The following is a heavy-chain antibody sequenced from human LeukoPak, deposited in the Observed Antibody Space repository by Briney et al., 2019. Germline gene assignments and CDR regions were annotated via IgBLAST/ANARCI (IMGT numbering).Heavy chain of an antibody. CDR2: MNPNSGNT. J-gene: IGHJ5*02. D-gene: IGHD3-10*01. CDR3: ARGSTNYYGSGSYYPPSNWFDP. Sequence: ASVKVSCTASGYTFTSYDINWVRQATGQGLEWMGWMNPNSGNTGYAQKFQGRVTMTRNTSISTAYMELSSLRSEDTAVYYCARGSTNYYGSGSYYPPSNWFDPWGQGTLVTVSS. CDR1: GYTFTSYD. V-gene: IGHV1-8*01.